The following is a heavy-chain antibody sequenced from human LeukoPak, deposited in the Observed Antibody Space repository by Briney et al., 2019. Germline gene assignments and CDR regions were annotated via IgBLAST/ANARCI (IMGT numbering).Heavy chain of an antibody. CDR1: GFTFSSYA. V-gene: IGHV3-53*04. Sequence: PGGSLRLSCAASGFTFSSYAMSWVRQAPGKGLEWVSLIYSGGSTYYADSVKGRFTISRHNSKNTLYLQMNSLRAEDTAVYYCARAMVLFGGMDVWGQGTTVTVSS. J-gene: IGHJ6*02. D-gene: IGHD3-10*01. CDR3: ARAMVLFGGMDV. CDR2: IYSGGST.